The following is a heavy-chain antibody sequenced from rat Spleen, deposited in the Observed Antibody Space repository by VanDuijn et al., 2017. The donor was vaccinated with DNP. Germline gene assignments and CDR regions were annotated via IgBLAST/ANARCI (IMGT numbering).Heavy chain of an antibody. CDR1: GYSITSHY. CDR3: ARWTRYFDY. Sequence: EVQLQESGSGLVKTSQSLSLTCSFTGYSITSHYWGWIRKFPGNKMEYIGHISYSGSTNYNPSLRSRISITRDTSKNHFFLHLNSVTTEDTATYYCARWTRYFDYWGQGVMVTVSS. CDR2: ISYSGST. D-gene: IGHD1-7*01. V-gene: IGHV3-1*01. J-gene: IGHJ2*01.